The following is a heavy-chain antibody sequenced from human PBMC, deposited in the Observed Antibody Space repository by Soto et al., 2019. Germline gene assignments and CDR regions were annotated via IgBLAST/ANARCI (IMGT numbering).Heavy chain of an antibody. CDR2: IWYDGSNK. Sequence: QVQLVESGGGVVQPGRSLRLSCAASGFTFSSYGMHWVRQAPGKGLEWVAVIWYDGSNKYYADSVKGRFTISRDNSKNTLYLQMNSLRAEDTAVYYCARAGTYYDYIWGSYARNRHYYYYMDVWGKGTTVTVS. CDR1: GFTFSSYG. CDR3: ARAGTYYDYIWGSYARNRHYYYYMDV. J-gene: IGHJ6*03. V-gene: IGHV3-33*01. D-gene: IGHD3-16*01.